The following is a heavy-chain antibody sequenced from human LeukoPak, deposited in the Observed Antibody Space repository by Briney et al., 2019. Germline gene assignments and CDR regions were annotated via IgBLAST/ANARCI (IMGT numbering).Heavy chain of an antibody. CDR2: IIAILDTA. CDR1: GGSFSDYS. CDR3: VRSGYDYDWFDP. D-gene: IGHD5-12*01. J-gene: IGHJ5*02. Sequence: SVKVSRKATGGSFSDYSISWVRQAPGQGLEWMGRIIAILDTAHYAQKFQGRFTITADKSTTTVYMELSSLRSDDTAVYYCVRSGYDYDWFDPWGQGTLVTVSS. V-gene: IGHV1-69*08.